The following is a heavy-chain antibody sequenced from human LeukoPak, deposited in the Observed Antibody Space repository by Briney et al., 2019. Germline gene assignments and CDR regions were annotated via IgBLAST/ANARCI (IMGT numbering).Heavy chain of an antibody. Sequence: GGSLRLSCAASGFTFSNYAMSWVRQAPGKGLEWVSGISGSGSNSYYADSVKGRFTISRDNSKDMLYLQMNSLGADDTAVYYCARALSQQLIRYSQDWGQGTLVTVSP. CDR3: ARALSQQLIRYSQD. CDR2: ISGSGSNS. CDR1: GFTFSNYA. D-gene: IGHD1-1*01. V-gene: IGHV3-23*01. J-gene: IGHJ1*01.